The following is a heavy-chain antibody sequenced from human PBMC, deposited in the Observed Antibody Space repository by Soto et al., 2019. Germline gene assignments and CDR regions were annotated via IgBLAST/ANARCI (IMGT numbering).Heavy chain of an antibody. D-gene: IGHD4-17*01. Sequence: PGGSLRLSCSASGFTFSMFSMHWVCQAPGKGLEYVSGISSNGDSTYYADSVKGRFTISRDNSKNTLYLQMSSLRAVDTAVYYCVHPRSTVQIPPTWGQGTLVTVSS. J-gene: IGHJ5*02. CDR2: ISSNGDST. CDR3: VHPRSTVQIPPT. CDR1: GFTFSMFS. V-gene: IGHV3-64D*06.